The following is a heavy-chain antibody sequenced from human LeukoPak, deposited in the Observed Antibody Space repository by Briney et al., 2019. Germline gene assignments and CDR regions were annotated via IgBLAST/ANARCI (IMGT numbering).Heavy chain of an antibody. Sequence: ASVKVSCKASGYTFTCHYMHWVRQAPGQGLEWMGWINAYNGNTNYAQKLQGRVTMTTDTSTSTAYMELRSLRSDDTAVYYCARVYSGYDSVLNYYYYMDVWGKGTTVTVSS. V-gene: IGHV1-18*04. CDR1: GYTFTCHY. D-gene: IGHD5-12*01. CDR3: ARVYSGYDSVLNYYYYMDV. J-gene: IGHJ6*03. CDR2: INAYNGNT.